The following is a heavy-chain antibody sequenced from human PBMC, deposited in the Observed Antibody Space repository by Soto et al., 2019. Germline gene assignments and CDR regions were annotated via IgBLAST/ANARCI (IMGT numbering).Heavy chain of an antibody. CDR3: AAAPSSGWLYYYYGMDV. CDR1: GFTFTSSA. CDR2: IVVGSGNT. J-gene: IGHJ6*02. Sequence: QMQLVQSGPEVKKPGTSVKVSCKASGFTFTSSAVQWVRQARGQRLEWIGWIVVGSGNTNYAQKFQERVTITRDMSTSTAYMELSSLRSEDTAVYYCAAAPSSGWLYYYYGMDVWGQGTTVTVSS. V-gene: IGHV1-58*01. D-gene: IGHD6-19*01.